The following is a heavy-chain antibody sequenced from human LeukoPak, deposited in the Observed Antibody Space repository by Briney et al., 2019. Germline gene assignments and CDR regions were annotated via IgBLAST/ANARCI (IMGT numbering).Heavy chain of an antibody. J-gene: IGHJ6*02. D-gene: IGHD3-9*01. CDR3: ARQSLLTGYRPYYYYGMDV. CDR1: GGSISSYY. CDR2: IYYSGST. Sequence: SETLSLTCTVSGGSISSYYWSWIRQPPGKGLEWVWYIYYSGSTNYNPSLKSRVTISVDTSKNQFSLKLSSVTAADTAVYYCARQSLLTGYRPYYYYGMDVWGQGTTVTVSS. V-gene: IGHV4-59*08.